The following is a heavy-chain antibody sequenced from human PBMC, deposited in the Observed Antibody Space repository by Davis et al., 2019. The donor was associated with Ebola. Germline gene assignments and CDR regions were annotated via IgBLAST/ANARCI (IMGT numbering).Heavy chain of an antibody. CDR2: ISSDGSST. CDR3: ARTAHIAGLHYGMDV. J-gene: IGHJ6*02. CDR1: GFTFSSYW. V-gene: IGHV3-74*01. Sequence: GESLKISCAASGFTFSSYWMHWVRQAPGKGLVWVSRISSDGSSTSYADSVKGRFTISRDNAKNTLYLQMNSLRDEDTAVYYCARTAHIAGLHYGMDVWGQGTTVTVSS. D-gene: IGHD6-13*01.